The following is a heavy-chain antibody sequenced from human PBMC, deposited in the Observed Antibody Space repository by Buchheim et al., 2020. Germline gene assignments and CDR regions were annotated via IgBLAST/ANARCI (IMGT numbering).Heavy chain of an antibody. CDR3: ARGLGRSIRFLEWLPHNWFDP. V-gene: IGHV4-34*01. J-gene: IGHJ5*02. CDR1: GGSFSGYY. Sequence: QVQLQQWGAGLLKPSETLSLTCAFYGGSFSGYYWSWIRQPPGKGLEWIGEINHSGSTNYNPSLKSRVTISVDKSNNQFSLKLSSVTAADTAVYYCARGLGRSIRFLEWLPHNWFDPWGQGTL. CDR2: INHSGST. D-gene: IGHD3-3*01.